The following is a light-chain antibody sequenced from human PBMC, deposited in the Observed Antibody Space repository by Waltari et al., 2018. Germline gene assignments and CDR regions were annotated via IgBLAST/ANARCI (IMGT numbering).Light chain of an antibody. J-gene: IGKJ4*01. CDR2: ATS. CDR1: QSINRH. CDR3: QQSSSAPLT. V-gene: IGKV1-39*01. Sequence: DIQMTQSPSSLSASVGDSVTITCRASQSINRHLNWYQQRPGKAPRLLIYATSILYSGIPSRFSGSGSGTEFTLTISSLQREDSATYYCQQSSSAPLTFGGGTKVEIK.